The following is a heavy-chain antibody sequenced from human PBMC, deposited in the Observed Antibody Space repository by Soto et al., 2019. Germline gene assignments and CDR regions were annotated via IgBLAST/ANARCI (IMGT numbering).Heavy chain of an antibody. Sequence: QVQLVQSGGGVVQPGRSLRLSCAASRFTFSSYGMHWVRQAPGKGLEWVAFISYDGSNKYYADSVKGRFTISRDTSKNTLYLQMNSLRAEDTAVYYWAKDVELERPYGMDVWGQGTTVTVSS. CDR1: RFTFSSYG. J-gene: IGHJ6*02. CDR3: AKDVELERPYGMDV. V-gene: IGHV3-30*18. CDR2: ISYDGSNK. D-gene: IGHD1-1*01.